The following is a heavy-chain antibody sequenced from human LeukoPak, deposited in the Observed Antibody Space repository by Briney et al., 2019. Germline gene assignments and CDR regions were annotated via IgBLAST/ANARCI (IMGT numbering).Heavy chain of an antibody. Sequence: GGSLRLSCAASGFTVANDRMSWVRQAPGKGLEWVSTVYGGGNTAYADSVKGRFTISRDNSKNTLYLQMNSLRAEDTAVYYCARDDLGYSSSWYSLGYFDYWGQGTLVTVSS. CDR3: ARDDLGYSSSWYSLGYFDY. D-gene: IGHD6-13*01. J-gene: IGHJ4*02. V-gene: IGHV3-66*01. CDR2: VYGGGNT. CDR1: GFTVANDR.